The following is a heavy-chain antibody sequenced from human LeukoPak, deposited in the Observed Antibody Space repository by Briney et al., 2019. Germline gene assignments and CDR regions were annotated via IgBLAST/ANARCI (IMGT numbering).Heavy chain of an antibody. J-gene: IGHJ6*02. CDR1: GGSISSGGYS. CDR3: ARGHCSGGSCAGLYYYYGMDV. CDR2: IYHSGST. Sequence: PSETLSLTCAVSGGSISSGGYSWSWIRQPPGKGLEWIGYIYHSGSTYYNPSLKSRVTISVDRPKNQFSLKLSSVTAADTAVYYCARGHCSGGSCAGLYYYYGMDVWGQGTTVTVSS. V-gene: IGHV4-30-2*01. D-gene: IGHD2-15*01.